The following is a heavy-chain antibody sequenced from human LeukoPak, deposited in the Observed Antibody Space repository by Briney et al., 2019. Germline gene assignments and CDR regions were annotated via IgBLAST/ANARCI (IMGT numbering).Heavy chain of an antibody. D-gene: IGHD3-10*02. CDR1: GCRFGGYA. V-gene: IGHV3-49*04. CDR2: IRSKALYGTS. Sequence: PGGSLRLSCSGSGCRFGGYALIGVRQAPGKGLEWVGFIRSKALYGTSEYAASVEGRVALSRDDSNNIVYLQMNSLKPEDTAVYFCVRESVRDYYFDFWGQGTLVTVSS. J-gene: IGHJ4*02. CDR3: VRESVRDYYFDF.